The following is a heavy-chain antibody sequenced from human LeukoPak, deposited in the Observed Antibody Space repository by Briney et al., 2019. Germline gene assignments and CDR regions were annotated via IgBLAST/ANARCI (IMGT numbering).Heavy chain of an antibody. CDR3: AREPVGGYFDY. J-gene: IGHJ4*02. V-gene: IGHV1-18*01. CDR2: ISAYNGNT. Sequence: EASVKASCKASGYTFTSYGISWVRQAPGQGLEWMGWISAYNGNTNYAQKLQGRVTMTTDTSTSTAYMELRSLRSDDTAVYYCAREPVGGYFDYWGQGTLVTVSS. D-gene: IGHD4-23*01. CDR1: GYTFTSYG.